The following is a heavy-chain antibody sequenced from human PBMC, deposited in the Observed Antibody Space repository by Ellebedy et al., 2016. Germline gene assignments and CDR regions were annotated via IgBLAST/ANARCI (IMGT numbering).Heavy chain of an antibody. CDR3: AKHPNDFSTGYNLYFES. CDR1: GFTFGSPA. CDR2: IGGSGIHT. D-gene: IGHD3/OR15-3a*01. J-gene: IGHJ4*03. V-gene: IGHV3-23*01. Sequence: GESLKISCAASGFTFGSPAMSWVRQAPGKGLEWLSAIGGSGIHTFYAASVQGRFTISRDNSKNTLYLHMDSLRAEDTAIYYCAKHPNDFSTGYNLYFESWGHGALVTVSS.